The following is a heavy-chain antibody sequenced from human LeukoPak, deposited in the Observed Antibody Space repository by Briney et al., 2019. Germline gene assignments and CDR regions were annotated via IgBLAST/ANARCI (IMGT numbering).Heavy chain of an antibody. CDR3: ARVSGGIAAAGTGYYYYYMDV. J-gene: IGHJ6*03. V-gene: IGHV3-33*01. CDR1: GFTISSYG. CDR2: IWYDGSNK. D-gene: IGHD6-13*01. Sequence: GSLRLSCAASGFTISSYGMHWVRQAPGKGLEWVAVIWYDGSNKYYADSVKGRFTISRDNSKNTLYLQMNSLRAEDTAVYYCARVSGGIAAAGTGYYYYYMDVWGKGTTVTVSS.